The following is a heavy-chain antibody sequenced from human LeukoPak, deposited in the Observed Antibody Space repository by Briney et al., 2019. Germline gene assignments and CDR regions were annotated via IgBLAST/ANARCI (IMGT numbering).Heavy chain of an antibody. CDR2: INPNSGGT. J-gene: IGHJ6*03. CDR1: GYNFTGYY. D-gene: IGHD5-18*01. V-gene: IGHV1-2*02. Sequence: ASVKVSCKASGYNFTGYYMHWVRQAPGQGLEWMGWINPNSGGTNYAQKFQGRVTMTRDTSISTAYMELSRLRSDDTAVYYCARVGVQLWSTYYYYYMDVWGKGTTVTVSS. CDR3: ARVGVQLWSTYYYYYMDV.